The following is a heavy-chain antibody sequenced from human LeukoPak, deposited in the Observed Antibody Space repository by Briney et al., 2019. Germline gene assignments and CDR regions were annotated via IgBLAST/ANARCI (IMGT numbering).Heavy chain of an antibody. CDR3: AREPAAAGKNWFDP. D-gene: IGHD6-25*01. CDR2: ISGSRSPI. CDR1: GFTFSDYS. Sequence: GGSLRLSCAASGFTFSDYSMNWVRQAPGKGLEWVPYISGSRSPIFYADSVKGRFTVSRDNAKNSLYLQMNSLRAEDTAMYYCAREPAAAGKNWFDPWGQGTLVTVSS. V-gene: IGHV3-48*04. J-gene: IGHJ5*02.